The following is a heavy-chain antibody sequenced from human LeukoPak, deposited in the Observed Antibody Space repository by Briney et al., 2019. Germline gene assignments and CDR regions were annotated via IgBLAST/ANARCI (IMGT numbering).Heavy chain of an antibody. CDR2: TSASGGRT. CDR1: GFTFDSYD. D-gene: IGHD3-10*01. Sequence: GGSLRLSCAASGFTFDSYDMSWVRQAPGKGLEWVSGTSASGGRTYYADSVKGRLTISRDNSKNTLYLQMNSLRAEDTAVYYCTLTLVRGRVYGMDVWGEGTTVTVSS. J-gene: IGHJ6*04. CDR3: TLTLVRGRVYGMDV. V-gene: IGHV3-23*01.